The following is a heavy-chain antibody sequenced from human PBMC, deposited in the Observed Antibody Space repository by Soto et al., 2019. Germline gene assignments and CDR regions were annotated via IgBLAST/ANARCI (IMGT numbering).Heavy chain of an antibody. Sequence: QVQLVQSGTEVKKPGASVKVSCKASGYTFTTCGISWVRQAPGQGLEWMGWISTYNGNTNYGQKLQGIVTMTTDTSTSTAYLELSSLRSDDTAVYYCVRDLDGSGSYYTDFWGQGTLVYVSS. V-gene: IGHV1-18*01. J-gene: IGHJ4*02. CDR1: GYTFTTCG. D-gene: IGHD3-10*01. CDR2: ISTYNGNT. CDR3: VRDLDGSGSYYTDF.